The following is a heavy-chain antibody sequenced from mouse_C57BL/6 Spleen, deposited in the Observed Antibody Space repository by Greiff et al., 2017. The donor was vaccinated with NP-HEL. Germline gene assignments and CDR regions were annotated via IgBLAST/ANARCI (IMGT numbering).Heavy chain of an antibody. D-gene: IGHD1-1*01. CDR2: FYPGSGSI. J-gene: IGHJ1*03. CDR3: ARHEESYYGSSFWYFDV. Sequence: QVQLKQSGAELVKPGASVKLSCKASGYTFTEYTIHWVKQRSGQGLEWIGWFYPGSGSIKYNEKFKDKATLTADKSSSTVYMELSRLTSEDSAVYFCARHEESYYGSSFWYFDVWGTGTTVTVSS. CDR1: GYTFTEYT. V-gene: IGHV1-62-2*01.